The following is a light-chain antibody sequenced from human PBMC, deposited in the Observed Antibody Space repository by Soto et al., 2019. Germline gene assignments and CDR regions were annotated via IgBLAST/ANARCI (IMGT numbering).Light chain of an antibody. V-gene: IGLV2-11*01. CDR3: CSYAGSYSWV. CDR1: SSDVGAYNY. CDR2: DVS. Sequence: QSALTQPRSVSGSPGQSVTISCTGTSSDVGAYNYVSWYQHHPGKAPKVMIYDVSERPSGVPDRFSGSKSDNNASLTISGLQAEDEADYYCCSYAGSYSWVFGGGTKVTVL. J-gene: IGLJ3*02.